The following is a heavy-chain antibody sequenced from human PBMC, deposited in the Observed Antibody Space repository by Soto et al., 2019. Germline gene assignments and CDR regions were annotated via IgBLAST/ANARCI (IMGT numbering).Heavy chain of an antibody. V-gene: IGHV3-74*01. CDR3: ARDPSGWDQVYLDYYYGMDV. Sequence: GGSLRLSCAASGFTFSSYWMHWVRQAPGKGLVWVARINSDGSSTSYADSVKGRFTISRDNAKNTLYLQMNSLRAEDTAVYYCARDPSGWDQVYLDYYYGMDVWGQGTTVTVSS. CDR1: GFTFSSYW. D-gene: IGHD6-19*01. J-gene: IGHJ6*02. CDR2: INSDGSST.